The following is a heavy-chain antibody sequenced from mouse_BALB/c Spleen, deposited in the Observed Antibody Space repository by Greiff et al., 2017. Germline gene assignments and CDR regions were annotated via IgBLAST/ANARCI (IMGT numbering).Heavy chain of an antibody. CDR2: INPSTGYT. Sequence: VKLQESGAELAKPGASVKMSCKASGYTFTSYWMHWVKQRPGQGLEWIGYINPSTGYTEYNQKFKDKATLTADKSSSTAYMQLSSLTSEDSAVYYCARFYYDYDGAWFAYWGQGTLVTVSA. CDR1: GYTFTSYW. J-gene: IGHJ3*01. CDR3: ARFYYDYDGAWFAY. V-gene: IGHV1-7*01. D-gene: IGHD2-4*01.